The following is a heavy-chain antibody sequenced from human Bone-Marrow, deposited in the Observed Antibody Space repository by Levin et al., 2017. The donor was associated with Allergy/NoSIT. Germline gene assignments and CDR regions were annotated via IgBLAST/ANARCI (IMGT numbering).Heavy chain of an antibody. V-gene: IGHV3-11*06. Sequence: TSGGSLRLSCAASGFSFNAYLMTWMRQAPGKGLEWVAYISSNSVYTNYADSVKGRFTISRDNAKNSLYLEMNSLKAEDTAVYFCASPLYCSGETCYSSDYWGQGTLVTVSS. CDR1: GFSFNAYL. J-gene: IGHJ4*02. D-gene: IGHD2-15*01. CDR3: ASPLYCSGETCYSSDY. CDR2: ISSNSVYT.